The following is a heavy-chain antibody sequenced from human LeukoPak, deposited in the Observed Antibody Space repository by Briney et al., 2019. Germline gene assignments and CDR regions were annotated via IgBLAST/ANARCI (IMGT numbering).Heavy chain of an antibody. Sequence: GGSRTLACAVAGLSSDDYTIQCVRQRPGNCLEWVSLIIWDGASTFYADSVRGRFSIARDTSKHSLYLEMHSLRTDDSALYYCAKDLGKVIAAAGTSGFDTWGRGTLVTVSS. CDR1: GLSSDDYT. J-gene: IGHJ4*01. V-gene: IGHV3-43*01. CDR2: IIWDGAST. D-gene: IGHD6-13*01. CDR3: AKDLGKVIAAAGTSGFDT.